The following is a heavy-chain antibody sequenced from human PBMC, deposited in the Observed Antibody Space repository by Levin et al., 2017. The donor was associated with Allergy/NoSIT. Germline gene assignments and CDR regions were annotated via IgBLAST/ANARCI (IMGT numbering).Heavy chain of an antibody. CDR2: INHSGST. J-gene: IGHJ6*03. D-gene: IGHD3-10*01. Sequence: SETLSLTCAVYGGSFSGYYWSWIRQPPGKGLEWIGEINHSGSTNYNPSLKSRVTISVDTSKNQFSLKLSSVTAADTAVYYCAREGSPYYYGSGSYSYYYMDGWGKGTTVTVSS. CDR3: AREGSPYYYGSGSYSYYYMDG. CDR1: GGSFSGYY. V-gene: IGHV4-34*01.